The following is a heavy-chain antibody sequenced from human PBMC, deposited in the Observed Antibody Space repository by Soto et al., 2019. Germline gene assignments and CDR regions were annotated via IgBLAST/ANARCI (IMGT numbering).Heavy chain of an antibody. Sequence: ASVKISCKASGYTFTGHYIHWVRQAPEQGPEWMGEIGPESGATRYAQKFQGRVTMTRDMSITTVYMELNNLSPDDTAVYYCGRGRSGQIVVLYWGQGTQVTVS. CDR3: GRGRSGQIVVLY. CDR2: IGPESGAT. V-gene: IGHV1-2*02. CDR1: GYTFTGHY. J-gene: IGHJ4*02. D-gene: IGHD1-26*01.